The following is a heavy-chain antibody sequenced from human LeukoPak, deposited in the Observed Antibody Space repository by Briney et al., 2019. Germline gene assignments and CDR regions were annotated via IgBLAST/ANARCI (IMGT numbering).Heavy chain of an antibody. CDR1: GGSISSGGYY. CDR3: ARLQLRAYYMDV. J-gene: IGHJ6*03. CDR2: IYYSGST. V-gene: IGHV4-31*03. Sequence: PSETLSLTCTVSGGSISSGGYYWSWIRPHPGKGLEWIGYIYYSGSTYYNPSLKSRVTISVDTSKNQFSLKLSSVTAADTAVYYCARLQLRAYYMDVWGKGTTVTVSS. D-gene: IGHD1-7*01.